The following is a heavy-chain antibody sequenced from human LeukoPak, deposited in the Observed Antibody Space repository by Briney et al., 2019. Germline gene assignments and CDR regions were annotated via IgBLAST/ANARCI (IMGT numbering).Heavy chain of an antibody. J-gene: IGHJ4*02. CDR1: GFTFSSCA. Sequence: GGSLRLSCAASGFTFSSCAMHWVRQAPGKGLEWVAVISYDGSNKYYADSVKGRFTISRDNSKNTLYLQMNSLRAEDTAVYYCARAHPYEWELSSYFDYWGQGTLVTVSS. D-gene: IGHD1-26*01. CDR3: ARAHPYEWELSSYFDY. V-gene: IGHV3-30*04. CDR2: ISYDGSNK.